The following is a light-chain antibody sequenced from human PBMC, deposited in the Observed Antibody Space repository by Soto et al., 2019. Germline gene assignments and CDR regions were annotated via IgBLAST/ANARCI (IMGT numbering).Light chain of an antibody. CDR1: QSMSTW. CDR2: DAS. V-gene: IGKV1-5*01. CDR3: HQYNSYSWT. Sequence: DIQMTQSPSTLSASVGDRVTITCRASQSMSTWLAWYQQKPGKAPKLLIYDASSLESGVPSRFSGSGSGTEFTLTISSLQPDDFATYYCHQYNSYSWTFGQGTKVEIK. J-gene: IGKJ1*01.